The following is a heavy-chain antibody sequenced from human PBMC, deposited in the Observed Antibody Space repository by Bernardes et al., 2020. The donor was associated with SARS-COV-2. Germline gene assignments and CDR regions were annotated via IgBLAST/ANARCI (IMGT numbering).Heavy chain of an antibody. J-gene: IGHJ4*02. CDR2: ISGSGGST. CDR1: GFTFSSYA. Sequence: GGSLRLSCAASGFTFSSYAMSWVRQAPGKGLEWVSAISGSGGSTYYADSVKGRFTISRDNSKNTLYLQMNSLRAEDTAVYYCAKRHNFQLPKYCSGGSCYSGWDYWGQGTLVTVSS. D-gene: IGHD2-15*01. CDR3: AKRHNFQLPKYCSGGSCYSGWDY. V-gene: IGHV3-23*01.